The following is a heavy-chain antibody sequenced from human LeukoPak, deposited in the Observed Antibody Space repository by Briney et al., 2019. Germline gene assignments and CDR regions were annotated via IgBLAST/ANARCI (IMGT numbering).Heavy chain of an antibody. V-gene: IGHV4-39*07. Sequence: SETLSLTCTVSGGSISSSSYYWGWIRQPPGKGLEWIGSIYYSGGTYYNPSLKSRVTISVDTSKNQFSLKLSSVTAADTAVYYCARVNTAMAEYYFDYWGQGTLVTVSS. CDR2: IYYSGGT. CDR1: GGSISSSSYY. J-gene: IGHJ4*02. D-gene: IGHD5-18*01. CDR3: ARVNTAMAEYYFDY.